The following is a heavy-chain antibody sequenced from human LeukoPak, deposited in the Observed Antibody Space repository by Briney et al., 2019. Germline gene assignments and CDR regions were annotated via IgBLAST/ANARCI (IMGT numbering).Heavy chain of an antibody. V-gene: IGHV4-30-2*01. J-gene: IGHJ4*02. CDR1: GGSISSGGYS. D-gene: IGHD4-23*01. CDR2: IYHSGST. Sequence: YPSETLSLTCAVSGGSISSGGYSWSWIRQPPGKGLEWIGYIYHSGSTYYNPSLKSRVTISVDRSKNQFSLKLSSVTAADTAVYYCARQGFYGGNAYYFDYWGQGTLVTVSS. CDR3: ARQGFYGGNAYYFDY.